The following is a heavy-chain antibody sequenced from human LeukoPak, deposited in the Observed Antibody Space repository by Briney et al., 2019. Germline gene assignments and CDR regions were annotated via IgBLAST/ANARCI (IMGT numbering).Heavy chain of an antibody. CDR3: ARAGMGGMGDYYYYMDV. D-gene: IGHD1-26*01. Sequence: GASVKVSCKASGYTFTSYGISWVRQAPGQGLEWMGWISAYNGNTNYAQKLQGRVTMTTDTSTSTAYMELRSLRSDDTAVYYCARAGMGGMGDYYYYMDVWGKGTTVTISS. V-gene: IGHV1-18*01. CDR1: GYTFTSYG. J-gene: IGHJ6*03. CDR2: ISAYNGNT.